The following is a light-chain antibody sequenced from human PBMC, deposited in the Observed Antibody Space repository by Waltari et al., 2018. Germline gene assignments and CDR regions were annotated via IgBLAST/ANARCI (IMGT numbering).Light chain of an antibody. CDR1: QTVLYSSNNKNY. Sequence: DIVMTQSPDSLAVSLGERATINCKSSQTVLYSSNNKNYLAWYQQKPGQPPKLVIYWASTRESGVPDRFSASGSGTDFNFTISSLQAEDVAVYYCQQYYTSPYTFAQGNKLA. J-gene: IGKJ2*01. CDR3: QQYYTSPYT. CDR2: WAS. V-gene: IGKV4-1*01.